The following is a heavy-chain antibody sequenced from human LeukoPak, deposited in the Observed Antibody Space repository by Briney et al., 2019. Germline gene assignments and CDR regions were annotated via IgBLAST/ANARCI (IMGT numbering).Heavy chain of an antibody. CDR2: ISGSGGST. J-gene: IGHJ4*02. CDR1: GFTFSSYA. V-gene: IGHV3-23*01. D-gene: IGHD5-18*01. Sequence: GGSLRLSCAASGFTFSSYAMSWVRQAPGKGLEWVSAISGSGGSTYYADSVKGRFTISRDNSKNTLYLQMNSLRAEHTSVFYCARGYCYAYNYFDSWGQGTLLTVSS. CDR3: ARGYCYAYNYFDS.